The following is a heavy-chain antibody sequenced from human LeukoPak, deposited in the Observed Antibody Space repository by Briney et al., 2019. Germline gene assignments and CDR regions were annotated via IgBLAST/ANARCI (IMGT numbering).Heavy chain of an antibody. CDR2: ISGSGGST. J-gene: IGHJ3*02. CDR3: AKDHPENPHIVVVVAATIDAFDI. D-gene: IGHD2-15*01. V-gene: IGHV3-23*01. CDR1: GFTFSSYA. Sequence: PGGSLRLSCAASGFTFSSYAMSWVRQAPGKGLEWVSAISGSGGSTYYADSVKGRFTISRDNSKNTLYLQMNSLRAEDTAVYYCAKDHPENPHIVVVVAATIDAFDIWGQGTMVTVSS.